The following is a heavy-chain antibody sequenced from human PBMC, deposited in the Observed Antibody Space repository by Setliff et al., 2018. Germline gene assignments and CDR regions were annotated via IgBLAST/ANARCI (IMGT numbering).Heavy chain of an antibody. CDR3: ARDFCPLPTPHNSGAPGTSALDI. D-gene: IGHD6-13*01. CDR1: GYSLAGYP. Sequence: AASVKVSCKTSGYSLAGYPMHWVRQAPGQGPEWMGWINPDSGDTNYAQKFQGRVTMTRDTSLQAAYLELSSLRSEDTAVYYCARDFCPLPTPHNSGAPGTSALDIGGQGTMVAVSS. J-gene: IGHJ3*02. V-gene: IGHV1-2*02. CDR2: INPDSGDT.